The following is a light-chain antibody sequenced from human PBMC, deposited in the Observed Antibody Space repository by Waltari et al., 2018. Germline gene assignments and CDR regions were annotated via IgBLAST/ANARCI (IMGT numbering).Light chain of an antibody. CDR2: EVS. V-gene: IGLV2-23*02. CDR1: STDVGIYNL. CDR3: SSYAGSGTSVV. Sequence: QSALTQPASVSGSPGQSITISCTGTSTDVGIYNLVSWYQQHPTKVPKLIIYEVSKRPSGVSNRFSGSKSGNTASLTISGLQAEDEADYYSSSYAGSGTSVVFGGGTKLTVL. J-gene: IGLJ2*01.